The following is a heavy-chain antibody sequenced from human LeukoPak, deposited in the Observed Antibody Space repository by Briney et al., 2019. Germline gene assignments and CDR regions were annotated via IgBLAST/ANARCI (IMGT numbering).Heavy chain of an antibody. D-gene: IGHD6-19*01. CDR3: AREEQWLGYTFDY. CDR1: GFTFSNYI. CDR2: ISRSSPTI. J-gene: IGHJ4*02. V-gene: IGHV3-48*01. Sequence: GGSLRLSCTASGFTFSNYIMNWVRQAPGKGLEWVSYISRSSPTIYYADSVKGRFTVSRDNAKNSLYLLMNSLRAEDTAVYYCAREEQWLGYTFDYWGQGTLVTVSS.